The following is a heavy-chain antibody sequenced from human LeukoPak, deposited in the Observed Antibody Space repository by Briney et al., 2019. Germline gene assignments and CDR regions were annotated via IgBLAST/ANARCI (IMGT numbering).Heavy chain of an antibody. J-gene: IGHJ5*02. V-gene: IGHV3-23*01. CDR1: GFTFNSYF. D-gene: IGHD3-9*01. Sequence: PGGSLRLSCAASGFTFNSYFMHWVRQAPGKGLEWVSAISGSGGSTYYADSVKGRFTISRDNSKNTLYLQMNSLRAEDTAVYYCAKGGDILTGYYRGWFDPWGQGTLVTVSS. CDR3: AKGGDILTGYYRGWFDP. CDR2: ISGSGGST.